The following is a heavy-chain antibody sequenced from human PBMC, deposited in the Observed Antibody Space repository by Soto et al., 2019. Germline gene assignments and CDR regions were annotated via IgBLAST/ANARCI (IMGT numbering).Heavy chain of an antibody. CDR3: ARDHRGYCSSTSCLNTFDY. D-gene: IGHD2-2*01. CDR1: GGSVSSGSYY. CDR2: IYYSGST. J-gene: IGHJ4*02. Sequence: PSETLSLTCTVSGGSVSSGSYYWSWIRQPPGKGLEWIGYIYYSGSTNYNPSLKSRVTISVDTSKNQFSLKLSSVTAADTAVYYCARDHRGYCSSTSCLNTFDYWRQGTLVTVSS. V-gene: IGHV4-61*01.